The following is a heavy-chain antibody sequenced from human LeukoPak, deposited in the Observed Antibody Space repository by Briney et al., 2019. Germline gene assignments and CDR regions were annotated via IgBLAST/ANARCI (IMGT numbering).Heavy chain of an antibody. D-gene: IGHD3-3*01. J-gene: IGHJ6*02. CDR1: GDSVSSNSAA. CDR2: TYYRSKWYN. Sequence: SQTLSLTCAISGDSVSSNSAAWNWVRQSPSRGLEWLGRTYYRSKWYNDYTLSVKSLITINPDTSKNHFSLHLNSVTPEDTAVYYCARDYDFYTPYYYYGMDVWGQGTTVTVSS. V-gene: IGHV6-1*01. CDR3: ARDYDFYTPYYYYGMDV.